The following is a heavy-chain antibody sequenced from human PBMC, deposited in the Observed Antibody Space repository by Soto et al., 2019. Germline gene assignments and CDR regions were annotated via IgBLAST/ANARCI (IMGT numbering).Heavy chain of an antibody. CDR1: GFSLSTSGVG. V-gene: IGHV2-5*02. CDR3: AQNHYDFWSGESNYYGMDD. D-gene: IGHD3-3*01. Sequence: SGPTLVNPTQTLTLTCTFSGFSLSTSGVGVGWIRQPPGKALEWLALIYWDDDKRYSPSLKSRLTITKDTSKNQGVLPMTNMDLVDTAAYYCAQNHYDFWSGESNYYGMDDWGQGTTVTVSS. J-gene: IGHJ6*02. CDR2: IYWDDDK.